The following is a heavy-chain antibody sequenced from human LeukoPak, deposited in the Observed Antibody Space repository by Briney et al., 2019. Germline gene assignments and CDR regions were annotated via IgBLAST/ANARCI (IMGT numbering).Heavy chain of an antibody. D-gene: IGHD1/OR15-1a*01. Sequence: QPGGSLRLSCAASGFTVSSKYMSWVRQAPGKGLEWVSVIYSGGSTYYADSVKGRFTISRDNAKNTLYLQMNSLRAEDTAVYYCAREWNSGARFDYWGQGSLVTVSS. J-gene: IGHJ4*02. V-gene: IGHV3-53*01. CDR1: GFTVSSKY. CDR3: AREWNSGARFDY. CDR2: IYSGGST.